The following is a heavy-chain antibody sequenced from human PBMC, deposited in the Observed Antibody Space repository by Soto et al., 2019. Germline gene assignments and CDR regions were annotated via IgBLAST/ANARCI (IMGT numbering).Heavy chain of an antibody. D-gene: IGHD1-26*01. CDR3: GAGAYFSDY. V-gene: IGHV3-30*03. CDR2: ISDDGNNK. CDR1: GFSFRSYG. Sequence: QVQLLESGGGVVQPGRSLRLSCAASGFSFRSYGMHWVRQAPGKGLEWVALISDDGNNKYYADSVKGRFTISRDNSKNTLYLQVYSLRPEDTAVYYCGAGAYFSDYWGQGMLVTVSS. J-gene: IGHJ4*02.